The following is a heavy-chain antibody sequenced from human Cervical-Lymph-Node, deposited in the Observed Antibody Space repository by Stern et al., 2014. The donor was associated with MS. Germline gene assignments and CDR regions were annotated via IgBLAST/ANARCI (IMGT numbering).Heavy chain of an antibody. CDR3: ARTGYCSGGSCYSDYYYGMDV. V-gene: IGHV5-51*01. J-gene: IGHJ6*02. CDR2: IYPGDSDT. D-gene: IGHD2-15*01. CDR1: GYIFTSYW. Sequence: EVQLVESGAEVKQPGESLKISCTGSGYIFTSYWIGWVRQIPGKGLEWMGGIYPGDSDTRYGPSFQGQVTISADNSNSTAYLQWSSLKASDTAIYYCARTGYCSGGSCYSDYYYGMDVWGQGTTVTVSS.